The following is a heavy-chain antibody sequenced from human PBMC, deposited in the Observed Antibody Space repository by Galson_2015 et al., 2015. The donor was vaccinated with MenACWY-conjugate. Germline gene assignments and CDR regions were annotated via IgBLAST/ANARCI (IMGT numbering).Heavy chain of an antibody. CDR2: ISGSGGST. Sequence: SLRLSCAASGFTFSSYAMSWVRQAPGKGLEWVSAISGSGGSTYYADSVKGRFTISRDNSKNTLYLQMNSLRAEDTAVYYCAKGLLWFGELLGQYYGMDVWGQGTTVTVSS. D-gene: IGHD3-10*01. V-gene: IGHV3-23*01. J-gene: IGHJ6*02. CDR3: AKGLLWFGELLGQYYGMDV. CDR1: GFTFSSYA.